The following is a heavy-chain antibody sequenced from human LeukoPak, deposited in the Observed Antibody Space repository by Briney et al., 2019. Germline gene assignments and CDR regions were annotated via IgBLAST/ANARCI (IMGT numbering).Heavy chain of an antibody. CDR2: INHSGST. J-gene: IGHJ4*02. V-gene: IGHV4-34*01. CDR1: GGSFSGYY. D-gene: IGHD3-10*01. CDR3: ARIYGSGSYFSDY. Sequence: SETLSLTCAVYGGSFSGYYWSWIRQPPGKGLEWIGEINHSGSTNYNPSLTSRVTISVDTSKNQFSLKLSSVTAADTAVYYCARIYGSGSYFSDYWGQGTLVTVSS.